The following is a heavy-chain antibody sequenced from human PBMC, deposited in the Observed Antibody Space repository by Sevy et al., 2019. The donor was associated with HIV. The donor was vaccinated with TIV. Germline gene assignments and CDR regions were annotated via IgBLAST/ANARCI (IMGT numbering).Heavy chain of an antibody. CDR2: ISDDSRYI. J-gene: IGHJ4*02. CDR3: ARDFTIFGVVSGIDY. Sequence: GGSLRLSCAASGFTFRTYSMNWVRQAPGKGLEWLSSISDDSRYIYYSDSVKGRFTISRANAKNLLYMEMNNLRVEDTATYYCARDFTIFGVVSGIDYWGQGNLVTVSS. CDR1: GFTFRTYS. D-gene: IGHD3-3*01. V-gene: IGHV3-21*01.